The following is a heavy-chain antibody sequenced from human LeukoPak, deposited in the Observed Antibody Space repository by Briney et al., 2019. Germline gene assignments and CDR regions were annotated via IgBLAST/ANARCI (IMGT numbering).Heavy chain of an antibody. CDR3: ARDSGYSYGPYYFDY. J-gene: IGHJ4*02. V-gene: IGHV4-61*10. CDR1: GGSISSGSYY. D-gene: IGHD5-18*01. CDR2: IYYSGST. Sequence: SETLSLTCTVSGGSISSGSYYWSWIRQPAGKGLEWIGYIYYSGSTYYNPSLKSRVTISVDTSKNQFSLKLSSVTAADTAVYYCARDSGYSYGPYYFDYWGQGTLVTVSS.